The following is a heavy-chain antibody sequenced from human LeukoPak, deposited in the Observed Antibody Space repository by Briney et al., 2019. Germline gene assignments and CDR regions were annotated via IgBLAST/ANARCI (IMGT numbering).Heavy chain of an antibody. CDR3: ARYFCSDRCYYFDY. CDR2: IHYGGST. Sequence: SETPFLTRTVSGGSLSNYYWSWGRQPPRKGLEGVGYIHYGGSTDYNPSLKSRVSISVDTSKNQFSLRLSSVTAADTAVYYCARYFCSDRCYYFDYWGQGILVTVSS. CDR1: GGSLSNYY. V-gene: IGHV4-59*08. J-gene: IGHJ4*02. D-gene: IGHD3-3*01.